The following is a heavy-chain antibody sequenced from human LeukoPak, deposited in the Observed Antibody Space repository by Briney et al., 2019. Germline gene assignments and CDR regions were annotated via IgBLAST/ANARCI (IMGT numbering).Heavy chain of an antibody. D-gene: IGHD2-21*02. J-gene: IGHJ1*01. CDR3: ARDSLPGDGDAEGYLQH. CDR1: GFTFSKYW. V-gene: IGHV3-7*04. CDR2: INQDGRKR. Sequence: QTGGSLRLSCAASGFTFSKYWMNWVRQAPGKGLEWVANINQDGRKRHFLDSVKGRFTISRDNANNSVTLHLHSLRAEDTAVYYCARDSLPGDGDAEGYLQHWGQGTLVIVSS.